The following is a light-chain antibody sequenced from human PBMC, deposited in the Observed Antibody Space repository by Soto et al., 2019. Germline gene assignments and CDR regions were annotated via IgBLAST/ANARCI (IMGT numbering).Light chain of an antibody. Sequence: EIVLTQSPATLSLSPGERATLSCRASQSVSSFLAWYQQKPGQAPRLLIYDASNRATGIPPRFSGSGSGTDFTLTISSLEPEDFAVYYCQQRSNWRVTFGGGTKVEIK. CDR1: QSVSSF. V-gene: IGKV3-11*01. CDR3: QQRSNWRVT. J-gene: IGKJ4*01. CDR2: DAS.